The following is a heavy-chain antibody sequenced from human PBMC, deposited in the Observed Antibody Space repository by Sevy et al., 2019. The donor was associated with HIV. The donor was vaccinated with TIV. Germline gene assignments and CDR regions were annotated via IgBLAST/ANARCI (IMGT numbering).Heavy chain of an antibody. CDR2: IKSKTDGGTT. Sequence: GGSLRLSCAASGFTFSNAWMSWVRQAPGKGLEWVGRIKSKTDGGTTDYAAPVKGRFTISREDSKNTLYLQMNSLKTDDTAVYYCTTDPGTVTVDHWGQGTLVTVSS. D-gene: IGHD4-17*01. CDR3: TTDPGTVTVDH. J-gene: IGHJ4*02. V-gene: IGHV3-15*01. CDR1: GFTFSNAW.